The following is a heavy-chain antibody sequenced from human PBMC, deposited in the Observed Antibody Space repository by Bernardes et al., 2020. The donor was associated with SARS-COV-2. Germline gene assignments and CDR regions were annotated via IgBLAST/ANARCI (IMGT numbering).Heavy chain of an antibody. CDR2: INPGRGGT. J-gene: IGHJ4*02. V-gene: IGHV1-46*03. D-gene: IGHD3-16*01. Sequence: ASVQVSCKASGYTFTNYYVHWVRQAPKKGLEWMGVINPGRGGTTYAQKFQGRVTMTSDTSTNTVYMESTSLTSEDTAVYYCARGPRAGFSGGFDYWGQGTLVTVSS. CDR3: ARGPRAGFSGGFDY. CDR1: GYTFTNYY.